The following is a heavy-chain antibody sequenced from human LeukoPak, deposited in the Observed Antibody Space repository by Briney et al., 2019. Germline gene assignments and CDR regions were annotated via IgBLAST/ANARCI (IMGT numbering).Heavy chain of an antibody. J-gene: IGHJ3*02. CDR1: GYSFTSYW. V-gene: IGHV5-51*01. CDR3: ARHVGMSTITAFDI. CDR2: VYPGDSDA. Sequence: GEPLKISCKGSGYSFTSYWIGWVRQLPGKGLEWMGIVYPGDSDARYSPSFQGQVTFSADKSINTAYLQWSSLKASDTAMYYCARHVGMSTITAFDIWGQGTTVTVSS. D-gene: IGHD5-24*01.